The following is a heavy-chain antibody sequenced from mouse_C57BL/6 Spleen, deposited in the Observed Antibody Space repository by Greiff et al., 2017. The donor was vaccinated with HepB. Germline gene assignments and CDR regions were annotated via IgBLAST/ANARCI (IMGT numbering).Heavy chain of an antibody. Sequence: VKLQESGAELVRPGASVKLSCKASGYTFTDYYINWVKQRPGQGLEWIARIYPGSGNTYYNEKFKGKATLTAEKSSSTAYMQLSSLTSEDSAVYFCARFAYYYGSSWYFDVWGTGTTVTVSS. J-gene: IGHJ1*03. CDR2: IYPGSGNT. CDR1: GYTFTDYY. V-gene: IGHV1-76*01. D-gene: IGHD1-1*01. CDR3: ARFAYYYGSSWYFDV.